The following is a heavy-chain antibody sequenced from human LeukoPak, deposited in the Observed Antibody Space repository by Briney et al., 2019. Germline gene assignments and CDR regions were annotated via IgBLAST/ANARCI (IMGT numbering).Heavy chain of an antibody. CDR2: IIPIFGTA. D-gene: IGHD3-22*01. CDR1: GGTFSSYA. V-gene: IGHV1-69*05. Sequence: ASVKVSCKASGGTFSSYAISWVRQAPGQGLEWMGGIIPIFGTANYAQKFQGRVTMTRDTSTSTVYMELSSLRSEDTAVYYCARVNVYDSSGYYYVVPYFDYWGQGTLVTVSS. J-gene: IGHJ4*02. CDR3: ARVNVYDSSGYYYVVPYFDY.